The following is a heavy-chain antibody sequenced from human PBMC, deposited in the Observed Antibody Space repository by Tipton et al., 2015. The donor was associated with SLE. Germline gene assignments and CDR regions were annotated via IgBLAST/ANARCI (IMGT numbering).Heavy chain of an antibody. CDR2: VFSSGST. J-gene: IGHJ4*02. CDR3: ARADGATGLDY. CDR1: GGSISGQY. V-gene: IGHV4-59*11. Sequence: PGLVKPSETLSLTCTVSGGSISGQYWSWIRQPPGKGLEWIGYVFSSGSTNYNPSLKSRVAISVDTSNNRFSLKLNSATAADTAVYYCARADGATGLDYWGQGILVTVSS. D-gene: IGHD5-12*01.